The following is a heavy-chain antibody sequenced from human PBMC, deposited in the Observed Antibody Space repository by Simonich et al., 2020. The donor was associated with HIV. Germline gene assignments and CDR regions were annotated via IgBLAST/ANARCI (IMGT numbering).Heavy chain of an antibody. Sequence: QVQLQQWGAGLLKPSETLSLTCAVYGGSFRGYYWSWNRQPPGKGLEWIGEINHSGSTNYNPALKSRVTISVDTSKNQFSLKRSSVTAADTAVYYCARRHPTTVTTPYFDYWGQGTLVTVSS. CDR1: GGSFRGYY. V-gene: IGHV4-34*01. CDR3: ARRHPTTVTTPYFDY. CDR2: INHSGST. J-gene: IGHJ4*02. D-gene: IGHD4-17*01.